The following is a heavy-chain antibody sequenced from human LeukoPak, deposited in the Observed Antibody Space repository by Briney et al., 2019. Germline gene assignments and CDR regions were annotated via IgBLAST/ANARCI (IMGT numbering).Heavy chain of an antibody. D-gene: IGHD4-23*01. CDR2: INHSGST. J-gene: IGHJ4*02. Sequence: SETLSLTCAVYGGSFSGYYWSWIRQPPGKGLEWIGEINHSGSTNYNSSLKSRVTISVDTSKNQFSLKLSSVTAADTAVYYCARGYGGNTYYYFDYWGQGTLVTVSS. CDR3: ARGYGGNTYYYFDY. CDR1: GGSFSGYY. V-gene: IGHV4-34*01.